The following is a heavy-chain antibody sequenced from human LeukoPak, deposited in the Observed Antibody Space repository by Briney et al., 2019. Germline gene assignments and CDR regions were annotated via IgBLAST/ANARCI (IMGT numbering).Heavy chain of an antibody. Sequence: ASVKVSCKASGYTFTSYAMHWVRQAPGQRLEWMGWINAGNGNTKYSQKFQGRVTITRDTSASTAYMELSSLRSEDTAVYYCARGAGYCSSTSCYAEYNWFGPWGQGTLVTVSS. CDR1: GYTFTSYA. CDR2: INAGNGNT. CDR3: ARGAGYCSSTSCYAEYNWFGP. J-gene: IGHJ5*02. V-gene: IGHV1-3*01. D-gene: IGHD2-2*01.